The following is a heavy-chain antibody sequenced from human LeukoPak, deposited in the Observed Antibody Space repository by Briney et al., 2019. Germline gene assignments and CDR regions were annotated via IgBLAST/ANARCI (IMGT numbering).Heavy chain of an antibody. D-gene: IGHD4-17*01. CDR3: ARHDEECKGDYCFLLSFDH. CDR1: GGSVSNYY. CDR2: IYYTGRT. J-gene: IGHJ4*01. V-gene: IGHV4-59*08. Sequence: SETLSLTCTVSGGSVSNYYWSWIRQPPGEGLEWIGYIYYTGRTDYNPSLRGRLTMSVDTSKNQFSLRLSSVTAADTAVYFCARHDEECKGDYCFLLSFDHWGHGALVTVSS.